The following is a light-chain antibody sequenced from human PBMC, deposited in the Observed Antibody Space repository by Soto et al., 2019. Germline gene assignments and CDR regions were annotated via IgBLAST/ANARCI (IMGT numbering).Light chain of an antibody. CDR3: ISYTTINPPVV. J-gene: IGLJ3*02. CDR1: SSDLGTFDY. V-gene: IGLV2-14*01. CDR2: EVS. Sequence: QSVLTQPASVSGSPGQSITISCTGTSSDLGTFDYVSWFQHHPGKAPKLVIYEVSSRASGVSSRFSGSKSANTASLTISGLQPEDEADYYFISYTTINPPVVFGGGTQLTVL.